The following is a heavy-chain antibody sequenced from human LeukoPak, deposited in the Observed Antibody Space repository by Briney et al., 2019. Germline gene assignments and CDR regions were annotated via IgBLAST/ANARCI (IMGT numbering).Heavy chain of an antibody. D-gene: IGHD2-15*01. Sequence: SQTLSLTCAVSGDSISSDGYSWSWIRQPPGKGLGWIGYIYHSGSTYYTPSLKSRVTISVDRSKNQFSLKLSSVTAADTAVYYCARETRYCSGGSCYSGMDVWGQGTTVTVSS. CDR1: GDSISSDGYS. CDR2: IYHSGST. J-gene: IGHJ6*02. CDR3: ARETRYCSGGSCYSGMDV. V-gene: IGHV4-30-2*01.